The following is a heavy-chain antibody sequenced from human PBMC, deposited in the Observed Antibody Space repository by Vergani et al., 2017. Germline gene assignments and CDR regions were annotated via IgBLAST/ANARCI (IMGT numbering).Heavy chain of an antibody. V-gene: IGHV1-46*01. J-gene: IGHJ5*02. Sequence: QVQLVQSGAEVKKPGASVKVSCKASGYTFTSYYMHWVRQAPGQGLEWMGIINPSGGSTSYAQKFQGRVTMTRDTSTGTVYMERSSLRSEDTAVYYCARDSRYCSSTSGYVGRDWFDPWGQGTLVTVSS. CDR1: GYTFTSYY. D-gene: IGHD2-2*01. CDR3: ARDSRYCSSTSGYVGRDWFDP. CDR2: INPSGGST.